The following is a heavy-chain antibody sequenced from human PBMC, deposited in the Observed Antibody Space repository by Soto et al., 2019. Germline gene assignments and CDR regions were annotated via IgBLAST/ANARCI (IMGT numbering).Heavy chain of an antibody. J-gene: IGHJ6*02. D-gene: IGHD3-10*01. CDR2: IRNKANSYAT. Sequence: GGSLRLSCAASGFTFSGSAMHWVRQASGKGLEWVGRIRNKANSYATAYAASVKGRFTISRDDSKNTAYLRMNSLKTEDTAVYYCTSLRRGVDSYYYYGMDVWGQGTTVTVSS. CDR1: GFTFSGSA. CDR3: TSLRRGVDSYYYYGMDV. V-gene: IGHV3-73*01.